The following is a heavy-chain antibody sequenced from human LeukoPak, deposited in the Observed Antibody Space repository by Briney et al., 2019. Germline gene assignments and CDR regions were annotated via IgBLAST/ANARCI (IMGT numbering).Heavy chain of an antibody. V-gene: IGHV4-34*01. CDR1: GVSFSGYY. CDR3: ARGRRW. D-gene: IGHD5-24*01. CDR2: INDRGSI. Sequence: SETLSLTCAVYGVSFSGYYWTWIRQPPGKGLEWIGEINDRGSINYNPSLESRLTISIDTSKNQFSLRLSSMTAADTAVYYCARGRRWWGQGALVTVSS. J-gene: IGHJ4*02.